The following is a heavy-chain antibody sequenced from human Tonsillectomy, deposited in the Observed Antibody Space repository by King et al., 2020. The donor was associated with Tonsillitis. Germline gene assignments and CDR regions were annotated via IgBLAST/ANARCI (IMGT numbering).Heavy chain of an antibody. V-gene: IGHV2-70*11. CDR3: ARMLKLERHAFGI. Sequence: TLKESGPALVKPTQTLTLTCTFSGFSLSTSAMCVSWIRQPPGKALEWLARIDWDDDKYYSTSLKTRLTISKDTSKNQVVLTMTNMDPVDTATYYCARMLKLERHAFGIWGQGTIVTGSS. CDR1: GFSLSTSAMC. CDR2: IDWDDDK. D-gene: IGHD1-1*01. J-gene: IGHJ3*02.